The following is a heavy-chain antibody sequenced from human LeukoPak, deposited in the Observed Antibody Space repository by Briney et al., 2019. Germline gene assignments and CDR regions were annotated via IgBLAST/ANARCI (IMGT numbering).Heavy chain of an antibody. Sequence: SETLSLTCSVSGGSLSSSSHYWGWIRQPPGKGLEWLGSISYSGSTYYNPSLKSRVTMFVDTSQNQFSLKLSSVTAADTAVYYCARICISNSCQADSWGQGTLVTVSS. J-gene: IGHJ4*02. CDR1: GGSLSSSSHY. CDR3: ARICISNSCQADS. CDR2: ISYSGST. D-gene: IGHD2-2*01. V-gene: IGHV4-39*01.